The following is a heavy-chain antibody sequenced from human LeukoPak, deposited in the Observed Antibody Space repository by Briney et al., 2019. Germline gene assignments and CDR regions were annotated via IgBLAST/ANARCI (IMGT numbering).Heavy chain of an antibody. V-gene: IGHV3-23*01. D-gene: IGHD6-13*01. J-gene: IGHJ4*02. Sequence: QAGGSLRLSCAASGFTFSSYGMSWVRQAPGKGLGWVSAISGSGGSTYYADSVKGRFTISRDNSKNTLYLQMNSLRAEDTAVYYCAKGSWYFSLLRWGQGTLVTVSS. CDR1: GFTFSSYG. CDR3: AKGSWYFSLLR. CDR2: ISGSGGST.